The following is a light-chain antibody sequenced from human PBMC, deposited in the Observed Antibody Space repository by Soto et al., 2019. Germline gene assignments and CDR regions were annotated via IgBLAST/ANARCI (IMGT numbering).Light chain of an antibody. CDR3: QKHASE. CDR2: DAS. V-gene: IGKV1-27*01. Sequence: DIQMTQSPPSLSASVGDRVTITCRASQDIYNYVAWYQQKPGKLPTLLIYDASTLQSGVPSRFSGSGYGTDFTLTISSLLPEDVATYYCQKHASEFGQGTKVELK. J-gene: IGKJ1*01. CDR1: QDIYNY.